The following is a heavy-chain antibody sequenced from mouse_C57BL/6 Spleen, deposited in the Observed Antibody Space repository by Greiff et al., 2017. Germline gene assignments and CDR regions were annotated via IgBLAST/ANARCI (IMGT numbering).Heavy chain of an antibody. CDR1: GYSITSGYD. CDR2: ISYSGST. Sequence: EVKLVESGPGMVKPSQSLSLTCTVTGYSITSGYDWHWIRHFPGNKLEWMGYISYSGSTNYNPSLKSRISITHDTSKNHFFLKLNSVTTEDTATYYCARAARLGAWLAYWGQGTLVTVSA. CDR3: ARAARLGAWLAY. V-gene: IGHV3-1*01. D-gene: IGHD4-1*01. J-gene: IGHJ3*01.